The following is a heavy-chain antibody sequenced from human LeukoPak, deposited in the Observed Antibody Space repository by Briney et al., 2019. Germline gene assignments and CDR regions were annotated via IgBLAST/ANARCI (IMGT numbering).Heavy chain of an antibody. J-gene: IGHJ4*02. CDR3: ARGKGIAAAGTYFDY. D-gene: IGHD6-13*01. V-gene: IGHV4-34*01. CDR2: INHSGST. Sequence: SETLSLTCAVYGGSFSGYYWSWIRQPPGKGLEWIGEINHSGSTNYNPSLKSRVTISVDTSKNQFSLKLSSVTAADTAVYYCARGKGIAAAGTYFDYWGQGTLVTVSS. CDR1: GGSFSGYY.